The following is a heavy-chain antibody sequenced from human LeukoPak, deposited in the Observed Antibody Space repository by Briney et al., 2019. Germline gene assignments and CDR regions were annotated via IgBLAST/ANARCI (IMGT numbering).Heavy chain of an antibody. Sequence: SETLSLTCTVSGGSISSSSYYWGWIRQPPGKGLEWIGSIYYSGSTYYNPSLKSRVTISVDTSKNQFSLKLSSVTAADTAVYYCVRGRYSSGWYKDKNWFDPWGQGTPVTVSS. CDR3: VRGRYSSGWYKDKNWFDP. V-gene: IGHV4-39*07. CDR1: GGSISSSSYY. D-gene: IGHD6-19*01. J-gene: IGHJ5*02. CDR2: IYYSGST.